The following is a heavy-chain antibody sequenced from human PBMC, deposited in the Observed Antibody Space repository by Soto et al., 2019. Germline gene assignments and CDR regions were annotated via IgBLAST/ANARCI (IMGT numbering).Heavy chain of an antibody. CDR2: ISAYNGNT. CDR1: GYTFTSYG. J-gene: IGHJ5*02. CDR3: ARDYDFWSGYYQPGWFDP. V-gene: IGHV1-18*01. Sequence: ASVKVSCKASGYTFTSYGISWVRQAPGQGLEWMGWISAYNGNTNYAQKLQGRVTMTTDTSTSTAYMELRSLRSDDTAVYYCARDYDFWSGYYQPGWFDPWGQGTLVTVSS. D-gene: IGHD3-3*01.